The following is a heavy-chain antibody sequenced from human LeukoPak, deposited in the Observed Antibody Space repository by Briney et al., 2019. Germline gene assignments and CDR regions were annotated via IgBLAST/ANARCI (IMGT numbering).Heavy chain of an antibody. J-gene: IGHJ4*02. D-gene: IGHD6-13*01. CDR2: IWYDGSSK. CDR3: ARDRMAYSSSDHFDY. V-gene: IGHV3-33*01. CDR1: GFTFSSYG. Sequence: GGSLRLSCAASGFTFSSYGRHWVRQAPGKGLEWVALIWYDGSSKHYADSVRGRFTISRDNSKNTLYLQMNSLRAEDTAVYYCARDRMAYSSSDHFDYWGQGTLVTVSS.